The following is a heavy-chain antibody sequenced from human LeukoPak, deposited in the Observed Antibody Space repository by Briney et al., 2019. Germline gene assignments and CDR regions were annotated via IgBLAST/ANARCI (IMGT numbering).Heavy chain of an antibody. CDR1: GFIFSIYN. CDR2: ISSSGRTI. Sequence: GGSLRLSCAASGFIFSIYNMNWVRQAPGKGLEWVSYISSSGRTIYYADSVKGRFTISRDNAKNSLSLQMNSLRAGDTAVYYCASSGIAVAGYFDYWGQGTLVTVSS. D-gene: IGHD6-19*01. V-gene: IGHV3-48*01. J-gene: IGHJ4*02. CDR3: ASSGIAVAGYFDY.